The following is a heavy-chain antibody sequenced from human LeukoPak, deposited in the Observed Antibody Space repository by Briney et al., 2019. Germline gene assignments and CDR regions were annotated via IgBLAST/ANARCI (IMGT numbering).Heavy chain of an antibody. V-gene: IGHV3-23*01. CDR2: ISGRGGST. J-gene: IGHJ4*02. CDR3: AKGTPQYSSSWYYFDY. Sequence: GASLRLSCAATGFTFSSYAMSWVRQAPGKGLEWVSAISGRGGSTYYADSVKGRFTISRDNYKNTLYLQMNSLRAEDTAVYYCAKGTPQYSSSWYYFDYWGQGTLVTVSS. D-gene: IGHD6-13*01. CDR1: GFTFSSYA.